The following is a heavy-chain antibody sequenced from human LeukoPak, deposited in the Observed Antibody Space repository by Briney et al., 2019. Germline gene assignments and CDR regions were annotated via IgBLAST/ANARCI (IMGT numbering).Heavy chain of an antibody. CDR1: GGSISSNY. V-gene: IGHV4-59*08. CDR3: AKRAVTTAAYLWFDP. Sequence: SETLSLTCTVSGGSISSNYWGWIRQPPGKGLEWLGYIYSSGSTTYNPSLESRLTISIDTSKNHFSLKLSSVTAADMAVYYCAKRAVTTAAYLWFDPWGQGTLVTVSS. J-gene: IGHJ5*02. D-gene: IGHD2-2*01. CDR2: IYSSGST.